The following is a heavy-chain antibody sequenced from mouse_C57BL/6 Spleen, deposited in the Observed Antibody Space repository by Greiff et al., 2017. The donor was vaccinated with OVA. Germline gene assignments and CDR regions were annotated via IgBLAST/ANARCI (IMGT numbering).Heavy chain of an antibody. CDR1: GYAFSSSW. V-gene: IGHV1-82*01. Sequence: VQLQQSGPELVKPGASVKISCKASGYAFSSSWMNWVKQRPGKGLEWIGRIYPGDGDSNYNGKFKGKATLTADKSSSTAYMQLSSLTSEDSAVYFCARSSDGYYSYFDYWGQGTTLTVSS. CDR2: IYPGDGDS. D-gene: IGHD2-3*01. CDR3: ARSSDGYYSYFDY. J-gene: IGHJ2*01.